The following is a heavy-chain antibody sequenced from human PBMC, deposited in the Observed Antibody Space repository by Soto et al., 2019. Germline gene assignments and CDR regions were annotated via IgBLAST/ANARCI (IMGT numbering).Heavy chain of an antibody. CDR1: GGTFSSYA. CDR3: AVWALGAPYYYYYGMDV. V-gene: IGHV1-69*13. J-gene: IGHJ6*02. D-gene: IGHD2-8*01. CDR2: VIPIFGTA. Sequence: GASVKVSCKASGGTFSSYAISWVRQAPGQGLEWMGGVIPIFGTANYAQKFQGRVTITADESTSTAYMELSSLRSEDTAVYYCAVWALGAPYYYYYGMDVWGQGTTVIVS.